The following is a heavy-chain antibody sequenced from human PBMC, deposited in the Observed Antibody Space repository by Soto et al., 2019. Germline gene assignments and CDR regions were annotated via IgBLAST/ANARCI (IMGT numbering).Heavy chain of an antibody. Sequence: GGSLRLSCAASGFTFSSYDMHWVRQATGKGLEWVSAIGTAGDTYYPGSVKGRFTISRENAKNSLYLQMNSLRAEDTAVYYCARDSLSREVYFDYWGQGTLVTVSS. V-gene: IGHV3-13*01. J-gene: IGHJ4*02. CDR3: ARDSLSREVYFDY. CDR2: IGTAGDT. CDR1: GFTFSSYD.